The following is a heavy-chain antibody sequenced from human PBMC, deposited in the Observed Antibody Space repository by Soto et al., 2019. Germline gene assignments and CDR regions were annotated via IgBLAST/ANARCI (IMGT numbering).Heavy chain of an antibody. CDR3: ARGYYDILTDYRRAMAI. J-gene: IGHJ6*02. D-gene: IGHD3-9*01. CDR1: GGSISGYY. CDR2: INHSGIT. V-gene: IGHV4-34*01. Sequence: SETLSLTYAVYGGSISGYYWSWIRKPPGKGLEWIGEINHSGITNYNPSLKSRVTISVDTSKNQFSLKLRSVTAADTAVYFCARGYYDILTDYRRAMAIWGQGTTVTVSS.